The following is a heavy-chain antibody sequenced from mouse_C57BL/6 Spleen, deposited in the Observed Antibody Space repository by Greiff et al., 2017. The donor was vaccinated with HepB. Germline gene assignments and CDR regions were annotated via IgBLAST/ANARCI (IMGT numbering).Heavy chain of an antibody. D-gene: IGHD1-2*01. V-gene: IGHV14-1*01. CDR3: TTWATTALYYYAMDY. CDR2: IDPEDGDT. J-gene: IGHJ4*01. Sequence: EVQLQESGAELVRPGASVKLSCTASGFNIKDYYMHWVKQRPEQGLEWIGRIDPEDGDTEYAPKFQGKATMTADTSSNTAYLQLSSLTSEDTAVYYCTTWATTALYYYAMDYWGRGTSVTVSS. CDR1: GFNIKDYY.